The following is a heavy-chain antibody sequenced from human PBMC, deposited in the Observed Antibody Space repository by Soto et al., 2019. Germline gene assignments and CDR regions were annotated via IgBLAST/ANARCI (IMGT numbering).Heavy chain of an antibody. CDR2: IIPIFGTA. Sequence: QVQLVQSGAEVKKPGSSVKVSCKASGGTFSSYAISWVRQAPGQGLEWMGGIIPIFGTANYAQKFQGRVTITADESTSTAYMELSSLRSEDTAVYYCARDDCSGGSCFNSDYYYGMTSGAKGPRSPSP. CDR3: ARDDCSGGSCFNSDYYYGMTS. D-gene: IGHD2-15*01. CDR1: GGTFSSYA. J-gene: IGHJ6*02. V-gene: IGHV1-69*01.